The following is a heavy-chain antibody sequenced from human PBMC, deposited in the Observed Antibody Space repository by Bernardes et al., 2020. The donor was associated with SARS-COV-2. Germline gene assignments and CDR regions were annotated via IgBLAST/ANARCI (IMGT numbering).Heavy chain of an antibody. CDR1: GGSIRSYY. D-gene: IGHD2-15*01. Sequence: SETLSLTCSVSGGSIRSYYWSWIRQPPGKGLEWIGYIYYSGSTSSNPSLKSRVTISVDTSENRFSLRLSSVTAADTAVYYCAESGSGVDFGNWGQGTMVTDSS. CDR2: IYYSGST. CDR3: AESGSGVDFGN. V-gene: IGHV4-59*01. J-gene: IGHJ4*02.